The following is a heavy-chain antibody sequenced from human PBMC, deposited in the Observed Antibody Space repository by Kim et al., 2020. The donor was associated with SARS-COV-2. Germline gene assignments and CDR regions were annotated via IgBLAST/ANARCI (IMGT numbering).Heavy chain of an antibody. CDR3: AGEPNGWIQLWSKENDAFDI. CDR1: GFTFSSYS. J-gene: IGHJ3*02. CDR2: ISSSSSYI. D-gene: IGHD5-18*01. Sequence: GGSLRLSCAASGFTFSSYSMNWVRQAPGKGLEWVSSISSSSSYIYYADSVKGRFTISRDNAKNSLYLQMNSLRAEDTAVYYCAGEPNGWIQLWSKENDAFDIWGQGTMVTVSS. V-gene: IGHV3-21*01.